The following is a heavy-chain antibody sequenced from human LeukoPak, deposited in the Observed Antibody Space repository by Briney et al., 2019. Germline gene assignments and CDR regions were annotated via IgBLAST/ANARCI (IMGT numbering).Heavy chain of an antibody. J-gene: IGHJ4*02. CDR1: GFSFSSYG. Sequence: PGGSLRLPSAASGFSFSSYGMHWVRQAPGKGLEWVAYMRSDGSTKYYADSVKGRFTISRDNSKKTLYLQMNSLRPEDTAVYYCAKGYDSSGYYLDYWGQGTLVTVSP. CDR3: AKGYDSSGYYLDY. CDR2: MRSDGSTK. D-gene: IGHD3-22*01. V-gene: IGHV3-30*02.